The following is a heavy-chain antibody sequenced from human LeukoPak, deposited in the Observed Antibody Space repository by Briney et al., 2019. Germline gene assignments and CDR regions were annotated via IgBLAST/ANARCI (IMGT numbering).Heavy chain of an antibody. CDR3: ARVVGYGSGSYRTEYFQH. J-gene: IGHJ1*01. D-gene: IGHD3-10*01. V-gene: IGHV4-59*01. Sequence: SETLSLTCTVAGGSISSYYWSWVRQPPGKGLEWIGYIYYSGSTNYNPSLKSRVTISVDTSKNQFSLKLSSVTAADTAVYYCARVVGYGSGSYRTEYFQHCGQGTLVTVSS. CDR2: IYYSGST. CDR1: GGSISSYY.